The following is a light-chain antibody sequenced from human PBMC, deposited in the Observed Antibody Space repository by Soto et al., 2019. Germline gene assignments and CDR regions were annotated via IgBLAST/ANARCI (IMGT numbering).Light chain of an antibody. J-gene: IGKJ5*01. CDR3: QQSSNWPPIN. CDR1: QSVSSN. Sequence: EIVMTPSPATLSVSPVERATLSCRASQSVSSNLAWYQQKPGQAPRLLIYGASTRATGIPARFSGSGSGTDFTLTIRSLEPEDFAVYYCQQSSNWPPINCGQGTRRAIK. CDR2: GAS. V-gene: IGKV3-15*01.